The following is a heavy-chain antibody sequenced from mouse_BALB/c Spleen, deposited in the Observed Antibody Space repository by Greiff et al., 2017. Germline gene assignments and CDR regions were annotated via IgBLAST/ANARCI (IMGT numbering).Heavy chain of an antibody. Sequence: DVQLVESGGGLVKPGGSLKLSCAASGFTFSSYAMSWVRQTPEKRLEWVASISSGGSTYYPDSVKGRFTISRDNARNILYLQMSSLRSEDTAMYYCARSSFDYWGQGTTLTVSS. CDR2: ISSGGST. CDR1: GFTFSSYA. CDR3: ARSSFDY. D-gene: IGHD6-1*01. J-gene: IGHJ2*01. V-gene: IGHV5-6-5*01.